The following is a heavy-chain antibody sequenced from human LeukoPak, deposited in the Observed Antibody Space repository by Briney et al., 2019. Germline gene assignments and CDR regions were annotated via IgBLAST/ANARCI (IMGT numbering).Heavy chain of an antibody. J-gene: IGHJ4*02. V-gene: IGHV1-18*01. D-gene: IGHD3-22*01. CDR2: ISAYSGNT. Sequence: ASVKVSCKASGYTFTNYGIFWVRQAPGQGLEWMGWISAYSGNTNYAQKLQGRVTMTTETSTSTAYMELESLRSDDTAVYYCAISQGSYYDTSGYLGGDCWGQGTLVTVSS. CDR3: AISQGSYYDTSGYLGGDC. CDR1: GYTFTNYG.